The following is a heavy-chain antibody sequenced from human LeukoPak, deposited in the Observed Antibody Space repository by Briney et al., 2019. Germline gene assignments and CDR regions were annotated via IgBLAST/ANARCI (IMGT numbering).Heavy chain of an antibody. J-gene: IGHJ5*02. D-gene: IGHD2-15*01. CDR3: ARSGYCSGGSCYRFDP. V-gene: IGHV1-8*03. Sequence: GASVKVSCKASGYTFTSYDINWVRQATGQGLEWMGWMNPNSGNTGYAQKFQGRVTITRYTSISTAYMELSSLRSEDTAVYYCARSGYCSGGSCYRFDPWGQGTLVTVSS. CDR1: GYTFTSYD. CDR2: MNPNSGNT.